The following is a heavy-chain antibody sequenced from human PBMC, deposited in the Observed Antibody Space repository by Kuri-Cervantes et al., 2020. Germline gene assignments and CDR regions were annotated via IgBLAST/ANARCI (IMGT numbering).Heavy chain of an antibody. CDR2: IYYSGST. J-gene: IGHJ3*02. V-gene: IGHV4-59*06. CDR3: ARDPIEMATIGYAFDI. Sequence: SETLSLTCTVSGGSISSYYWSWIRQHPGKGLEWIGYIYYSGSTYYNPSLKSRVTISVDTSKNQFSLKLSSVTAADTAVYYCARDPIEMATIGYAFDIWGQGTMVTVSS. CDR1: GGSISSYY. D-gene: IGHD5-24*01.